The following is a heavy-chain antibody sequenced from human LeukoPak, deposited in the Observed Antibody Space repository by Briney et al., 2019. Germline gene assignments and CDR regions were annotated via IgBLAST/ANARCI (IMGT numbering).Heavy chain of an antibody. CDR2: ISGSGGST. J-gene: IGHJ3*02. D-gene: IGHD4-17*01. V-gene: IGHV3-23*01. CDR3: AKDQAVTTSGAFDI. CDR1: GFTFSSYA. Sequence: GGSLRLSCAASGFTFSSYAMSWVRQAPGKGLEWVSAISGSGGSTYYADSVKGRFTISRDNSKNTLYLQMKSLRAEETAVYYCAKDQAVTTSGAFDIWGQGTMVTVSS.